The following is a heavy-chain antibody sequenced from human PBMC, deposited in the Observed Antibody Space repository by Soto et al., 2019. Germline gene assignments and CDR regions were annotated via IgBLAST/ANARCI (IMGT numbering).Heavy chain of an antibody. D-gene: IGHD3-10*01. V-gene: IGHV4-34*01. Sequence: PSETLSLTCAVYGGSFSGYYWSWIRQPPGKGLEWIGEINHSGSTNYNPSLKSRVTISVGTSKNQFSLKLSSVTAADTAVYYCARGRRITMVRGVINPRYYGMDVWGQGTTVTVSS. J-gene: IGHJ6*02. CDR1: GGSFSGYY. CDR2: INHSGST. CDR3: ARGRRITMVRGVINPRYYGMDV.